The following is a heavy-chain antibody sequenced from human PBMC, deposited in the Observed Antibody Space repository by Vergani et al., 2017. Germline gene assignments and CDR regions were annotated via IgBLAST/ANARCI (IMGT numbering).Heavy chain of an antibody. D-gene: IGHD3-10*01. J-gene: IGHJ6*02. CDR2: MNPNSGNT. Sequence: QVQLVQSGAEVKKPGASVKVSCKASGYTFTSYDINWVRQATGQGLEWMGWMNPNSGNTGYAQKFQGSVTMTRNTSISTAYMELSSLRSEDTAVYYCARRGSPYYYYGMDVWGQGTTVTVSS. CDR3: ARRGSPYYYYGMDV. CDR1: GYTFTSYD. V-gene: IGHV1-8*01.